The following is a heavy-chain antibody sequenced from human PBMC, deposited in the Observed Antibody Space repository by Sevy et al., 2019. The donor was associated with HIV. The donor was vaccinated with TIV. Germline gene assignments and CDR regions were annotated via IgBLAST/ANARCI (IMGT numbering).Heavy chain of an antibody. Sequence: GGALRLSCAGSGFTFSNYAMHWVRQAPGKGLECVAGLWSHGRREYYADFSKGRFTISGVNSKNTVYLHMDSLRTDETAVYYCAKEDDAFDVWGQGTMVTVSS. J-gene: IGHJ3*01. CDR2: LWSHGRRE. CDR3: AKEDDAFDV. CDR1: GFTFSNYA. V-gene: IGHV3-33*03.